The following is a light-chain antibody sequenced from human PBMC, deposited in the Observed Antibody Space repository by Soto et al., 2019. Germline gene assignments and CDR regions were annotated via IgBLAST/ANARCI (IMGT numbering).Light chain of an antibody. J-gene: IGLJ3*02. CDR3: SSYRSTITV. CDR1: TSDIGHYNY. V-gene: IGLV2-14*01. CDR2: EVS. Sequence: QSAVTQPASVSGSPGQSVTISCTATTSDIGHYNYVSWYQQHPGKAPKLVIYEVSNRPLGVSSRYSGSKSGNTASLTISGLQAEDEADYYCSSYRSTITVFGGGTKLTVL.